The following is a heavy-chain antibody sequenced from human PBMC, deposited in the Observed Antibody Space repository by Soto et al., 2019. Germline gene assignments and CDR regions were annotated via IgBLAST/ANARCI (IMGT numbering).Heavy chain of an antibody. CDR1: GFTFSAHY. Sequence: EVQLVESGGGLVQPGGSLRLSCAASGFTFSAHYMDWVRQAPGKGLEWVGRIKNKANSYTTEYAASVEVRCTISTEDSQNSLYLQMNRLKTADTAVYYCARGCLVGPSGGRYFDYWGQGSQVAVSS. D-gene: IGHD1-26*01. V-gene: IGHV3-72*01. CDR3: ARGCLVGPSGGRYFDY. CDR2: IKNKANSYTT. J-gene: IGHJ4*02.